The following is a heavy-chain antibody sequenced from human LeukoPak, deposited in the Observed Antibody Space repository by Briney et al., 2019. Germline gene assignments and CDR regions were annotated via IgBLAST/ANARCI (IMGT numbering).Heavy chain of an antibody. V-gene: IGHV3-21*01. Sequence: GGSLRLSCAASGFTFSSYSMNWVRQAPGKGVEWVSSISSSSSYIYYADSVKGRFTISRDNAKNSLYLQMNSLRAEDTAVYYCARDQAKRRIAAAGIHWFDPWGQGTLVTVSS. CDR1: GFTFSSYS. CDR2: ISSSSSYI. D-gene: IGHD6-13*01. J-gene: IGHJ5*02. CDR3: ARDQAKRRIAAAGIHWFDP.